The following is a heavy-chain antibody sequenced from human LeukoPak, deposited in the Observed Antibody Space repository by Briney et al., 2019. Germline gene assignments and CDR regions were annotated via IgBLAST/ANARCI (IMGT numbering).Heavy chain of an antibody. J-gene: IGHJ4*02. CDR3: TTDVRYGLQVDY. CDR1: GFIFSSYG. CDR2: IKSKTDGGTT. D-gene: IGHD4-17*01. V-gene: IGHV3-15*01. Sequence: GGFLRLSCAASGFIFSSYGMHWVRQAPGKGLEWVGRIKSKTDGGTTDYAAPVKGRFTISRDDSKNTLYLQMNSLKTEDTAVYYCTTDVRYGLQVDYWGQGTLVTVSS.